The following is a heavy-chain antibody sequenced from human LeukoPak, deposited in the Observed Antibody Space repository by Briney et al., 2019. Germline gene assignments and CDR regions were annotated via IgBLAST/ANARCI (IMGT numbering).Heavy chain of an antibody. CDR2: IRYGGSNK. CDR3: AKDWDDSLGY. CDR1: GFTFSSYG. V-gene: IGHV3-30*02. J-gene: IGHJ4*02. D-gene: IGHD1-26*01. Sequence: GGSLRLSCAASGFTFSSYGMHWVRQAPGKGLEWVAFIRYGGSNKYYADSVKGRFTISRDNSKNTLYLQMNSLRAEDTAVYYCAKDWDDSLGYWGQGTLVTVSS.